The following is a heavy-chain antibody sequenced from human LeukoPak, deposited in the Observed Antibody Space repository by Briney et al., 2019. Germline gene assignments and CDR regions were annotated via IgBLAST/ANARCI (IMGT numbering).Heavy chain of an antibody. CDR2: INHSGST. J-gene: IGHJ4*02. D-gene: IGHD1-14*01. Sequence: SETLSLTCAVYGGSFSGYYWSWIRQPPGKGLEWIGEINHSGSTNYNPSLKSRVTISVDTSKNQFSLKLSSVTAADTAVYCCARGRNYWGQGTLVTVSS. CDR3: ARGRNY. V-gene: IGHV4-34*01. CDR1: GGSFSGYY.